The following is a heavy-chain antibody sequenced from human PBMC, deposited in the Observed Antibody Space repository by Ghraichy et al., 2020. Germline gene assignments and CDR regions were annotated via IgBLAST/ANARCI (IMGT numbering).Heavy chain of an antibody. V-gene: IGHV4-4*07. CDR1: GGSISSYY. CDR2: IYTSGST. J-gene: IGHJ2*01. Sequence: SETLSLTCTVSGGSISSYYWSWIRQPAGKGLEWIGRIYTSGSTNYNPSLKSRVTMSVDTSKNQFSLKLSSVTAADTAVYYCARVEQGLWFGELLYGTRTYWYFDLWGRGTLVTVSS. D-gene: IGHD3-10*01. CDR3: ARVEQGLWFGELLYGTRTYWYFDL.